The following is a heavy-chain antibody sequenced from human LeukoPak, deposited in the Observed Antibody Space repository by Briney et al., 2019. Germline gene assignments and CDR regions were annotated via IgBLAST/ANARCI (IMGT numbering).Heavy chain of an antibody. CDR1: GGSISSYY. Sequence: SETLSLTCTVSGGSISSYYWSWIRQPPGKGLEWIGYIYYSGSTNYNPSLKSRVTISVDTSKNQFSLKLSSVTAADTAVYYCARGYEYYYDSSGYQAATTTFDYWGQGTLVTVSS. D-gene: IGHD3-22*01. CDR3: ARGYEYYYDSSGYQAATTTFDY. CDR2: IYYSGST. J-gene: IGHJ4*02. V-gene: IGHV4-59*01.